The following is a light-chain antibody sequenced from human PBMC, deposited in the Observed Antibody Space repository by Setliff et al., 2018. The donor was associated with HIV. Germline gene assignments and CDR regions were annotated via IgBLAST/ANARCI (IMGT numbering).Light chain of an antibody. CDR1: GSDVGGYNY. J-gene: IGLJ1*01. V-gene: IGLV2-14*01. Sequence: QSALAQPASVSGSPGQSITISCTGTGSDVGGYNYVSWYQQHPGKAPKLIIYEVRNRPSGISNRFSGSKSGNTASLTISGLQAEDEADYYCSSYASTNTLPFGTGTKGTVL. CDR2: EVR. CDR3: SSYASTNTLP.